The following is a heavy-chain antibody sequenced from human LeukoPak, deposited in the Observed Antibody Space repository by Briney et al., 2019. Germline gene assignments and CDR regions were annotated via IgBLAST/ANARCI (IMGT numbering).Heavy chain of an antibody. CDR1: GYTFTGHY. V-gene: IGHV1-2*02. Sequence: GASVKVSCKASGYTFTGHYIHWVRQAPGQGLEWMGWINPNSGGTNYAQKFQGRVTMTRDASITTVYMELSRLRSDDTAIYYCARDSYYGDSRSLHFDYWGQGTLVTVSS. D-gene: IGHD4-17*01. CDR3: ARDSYYGDSRSLHFDY. J-gene: IGHJ4*02. CDR2: INPNSGGT.